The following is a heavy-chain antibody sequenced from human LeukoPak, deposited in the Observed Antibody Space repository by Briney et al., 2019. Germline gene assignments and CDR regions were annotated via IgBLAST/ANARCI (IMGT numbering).Heavy chain of an antibody. J-gene: IGHJ6*02. CDR2: LYTSGST. CDR1: GGSISTYF. Sequence: SETLSLTCTVSGGSISTYFWSWIRQPAGKGLEWIGRLYTSGSTNYNPSLKSRLTMSADTSENQFSLNLRSVTAADTAIYYCARDRVDSRGYYYYYGIDVWGQGTAVTVSS. D-gene: IGHD3-22*01. CDR3: ARDRVDSRGYYYYYGIDV. V-gene: IGHV4-4*07.